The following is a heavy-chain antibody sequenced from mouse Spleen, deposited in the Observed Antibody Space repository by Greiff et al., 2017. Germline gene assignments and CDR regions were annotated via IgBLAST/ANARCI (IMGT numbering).Heavy chain of an antibody. D-gene: IGHD2-4*01. V-gene: IGHV1-81*01. CDR3: AREDYERYFDY. CDR1: GYTFTSYG. CDR2: IYPRSGNT. Sequence: QVQLKESGAELARPGASVKLSCKASGYTFTSYGISWVKQRTGQGLEWIGEIYPRSGNTYYNEKFKGKATLTADKSSSTAYMELRSLTSEDSAVYFCAREDYERYFDYWGQGTTLTVSS. J-gene: IGHJ2*01.